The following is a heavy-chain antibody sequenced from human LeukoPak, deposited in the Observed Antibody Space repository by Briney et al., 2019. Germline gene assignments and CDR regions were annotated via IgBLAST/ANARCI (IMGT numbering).Heavy chain of an antibody. CDR3: ARGPPRDIVVVVAAPYGLSVVWFDP. CDR2: INPNSGGT. CDR1: GYTFTGYY. V-gene: IGHV1-2*02. Sequence: ASVKVSCKASGYTFTGYYMHWVRQAPGQGLEWMGWINPNSGGTNYAQKFQGRVTMTRDTSISTAYMELSRLRSDDTAVYYCARGPPRDIVVVVAAPYGLSVVWFDPWGQGTLVTVSS. D-gene: IGHD2-15*01. J-gene: IGHJ5*02.